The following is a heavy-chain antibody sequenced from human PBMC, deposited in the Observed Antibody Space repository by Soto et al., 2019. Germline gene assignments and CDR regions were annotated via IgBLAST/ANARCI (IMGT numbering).Heavy chain of an antibody. CDR1: GFTFSNYA. CDR2: ISYDGDNE. Sequence: GGSLRLSCAASGFTFSNYAMHWVRQAPGKGLEWLAIISYDGDNEYYADSVRGRFTLSRDNAKNTLYLQMNSLRAEDTAVYYCARDQGYCSGGSCYVAGYWGQGTLVTVSS. CDR3: ARDQGYCSGGSCYVAGY. D-gene: IGHD2-15*01. V-gene: IGHV3-30*03. J-gene: IGHJ4*02.